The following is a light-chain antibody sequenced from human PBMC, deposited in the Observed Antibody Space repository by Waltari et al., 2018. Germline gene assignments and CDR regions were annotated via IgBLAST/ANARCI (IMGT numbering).Light chain of an antibody. CDR1: QDIDSF. Sequence: DIPMSQSPSSLSASVGDTVTITCRPSQDIDSFLNWYQQKPGKAPTLLIFYAHSLANGVPSRFSGSGSGTEFTLTISSLQPDDFATYYCQQSYGNPPTFGRGTKVEVK. CDR3: QQSYGNPPT. CDR2: YAH. V-gene: IGKV1-39*01. J-gene: IGKJ4*02.